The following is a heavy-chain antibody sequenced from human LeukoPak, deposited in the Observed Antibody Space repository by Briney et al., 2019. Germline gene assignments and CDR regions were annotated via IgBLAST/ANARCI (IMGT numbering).Heavy chain of an antibody. CDR1: GCSISTAAYY. J-gene: IGHJ2*01. CDR3: SRTIVTPSGFVWPLDL. CDR2: FNT. D-gene: IGHD3-3*01. Sequence: TLSLPCTASGCSISTAAYYWSGIRQHPGKGLECIVFNTYYNPSPKSRGSIAVDTSKSQVSLQLTSVTAAYTPASHLSRTIVTPSGFVWPLDLWGGGTLVSLSS. V-gene: IGHV4-31*03.